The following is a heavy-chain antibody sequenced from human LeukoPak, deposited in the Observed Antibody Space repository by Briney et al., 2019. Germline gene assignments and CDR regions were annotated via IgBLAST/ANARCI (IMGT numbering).Heavy chain of an antibody. CDR3: AREMYSSGWLNAFDI. Sequence: SETLSLTCTVSGGSISSSGYYWGWIRQPPGKGLEWIGSIYYSGSTYYNPSLKSRVTISVDTSKNQFSLKLSSVTAADTAVYYCAREMYSSGWLNAFDIWGQGTMVTVSS. J-gene: IGHJ3*02. CDR2: IYYSGST. V-gene: IGHV4-39*07. D-gene: IGHD6-19*01. CDR1: GGSISSSGYY.